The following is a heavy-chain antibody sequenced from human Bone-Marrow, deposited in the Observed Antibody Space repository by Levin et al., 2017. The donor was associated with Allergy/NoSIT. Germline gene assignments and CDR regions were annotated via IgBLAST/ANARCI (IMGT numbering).Heavy chain of an antibody. D-gene: IGHD3-3*01. CDR3: AKGSMGVSAYFDS. CDR2: IYHTGAT. J-gene: IGHJ4*02. V-gene: IGHV4-31*03. CDR1: GGSISTIGHY. Sequence: SETLSLTCTVSGGSISTIGHYWNWIRQIPGKGLQWIAHIYHTGATQYNPSLKSRVTISVDTSNNQFSLKMTSVTAADTAAYYCAKGSMGVSAYFDSWGQGTRVTVSS.